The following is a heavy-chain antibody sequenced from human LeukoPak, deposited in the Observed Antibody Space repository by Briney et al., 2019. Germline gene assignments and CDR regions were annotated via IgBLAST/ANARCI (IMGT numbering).Heavy chain of an antibody. CDR1: GYTFTGYY. CDR2: INPNSGGT. Sequence: GASVKVSCKASGYTFTGYYMHWVRQAPGQGLEWMGRINPNSGGTNYAQKFQGRVTMTRDTSISTAYMELSRLRSDDTAVYYCAIGLDFWSGLRPSDPWGQGTLVTVSS. CDR3: AIGLDFWSGLRPSDP. J-gene: IGHJ5*02. V-gene: IGHV1-2*06. D-gene: IGHD3-3*01.